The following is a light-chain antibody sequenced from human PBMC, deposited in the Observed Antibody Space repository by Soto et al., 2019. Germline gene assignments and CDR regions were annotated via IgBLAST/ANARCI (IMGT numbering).Light chain of an antibody. CDR1: SSDVGSYNL. CDR2: EGS. Sequence: QSALTQPASVSGSPGQSITISCTGTSSDVGSYNLVSWYQQHPGKAPKLMIYEGSKWPSGVSNRFSGSKSGNTASLTISGLQAEDEADYYCCSHAGSSTFDVVFGGGTKVTVL. CDR3: CSHAGSSTFDVV. V-gene: IGLV2-23*03. J-gene: IGLJ2*01.